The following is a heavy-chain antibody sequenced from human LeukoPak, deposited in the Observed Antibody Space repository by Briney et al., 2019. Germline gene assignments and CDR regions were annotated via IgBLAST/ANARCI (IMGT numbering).Heavy chain of an antibody. Sequence: GRSLRLSCAASGFTFSSYAMHWVRQAPGKGLEWVAVISYDGSNKYYADSVKGRFTISRDNSKNTLYLQMNSLRAEDTAVYYCARVVGSSWYEYWGQGTLVTVSS. V-gene: IGHV3-30-3*01. CDR2: ISYDGSNK. J-gene: IGHJ4*02. CDR3: ARVVGSSWYEY. D-gene: IGHD6-13*01. CDR1: GFTFSSYA.